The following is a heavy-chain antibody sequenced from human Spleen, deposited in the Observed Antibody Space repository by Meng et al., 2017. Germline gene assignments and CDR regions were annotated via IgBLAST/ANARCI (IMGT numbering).Heavy chain of an antibody. V-gene: IGHV3-15*01. D-gene: IGHD6-13*01. CDR3: TTDLYSSHWETDY. Sequence: GESLKISCAASGFTFSNAWMSWVRQAPGKGLEWVGRIQSKTDGGTTDYAAPVKGRFTISRDDSKNTLYLQMNSLKNEDTAVYYCTTDLYSSHWETDYWGQGTLVTVSS. CDR1: GFTFSNAW. CDR2: IQSKTDGGTT. J-gene: IGHJ4*02.